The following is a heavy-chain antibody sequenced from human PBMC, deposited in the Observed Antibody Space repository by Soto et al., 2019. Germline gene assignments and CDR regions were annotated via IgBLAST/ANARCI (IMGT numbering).Heavy chain of an antibody. D-gene: IGHD6-13*01. Sequence: SETLSLTCTVSGGSISSYYWSWIRQPPGKGLEWIGYIYYSGSTNYNPSLKSRVTISVDTSKNQFSLKLSSVTAEDTAVYYCAKESGGSSSWNADYWGQGTLVTVSS. CDR3: AKESGGSSSWNADY. V-gene: IGHV4-59*12. J-gene: IGHJ4*02. CDR2: IYYSGST. CDR1: GGSISSYY.